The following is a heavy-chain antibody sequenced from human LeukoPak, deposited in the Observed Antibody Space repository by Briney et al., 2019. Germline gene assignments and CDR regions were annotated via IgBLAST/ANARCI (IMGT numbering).Heavy chain of an antibody. V-gene: IGHV3-23*01. D-gene: IGHD6-13*01. J-gene: IGHJ4*02. CDR3: AKDHRQIPGIAAAGLDY. CDR1: GFTFSDYY. CDR2: ISGSGGST. Sequence: QTWGSLRLSCAASGFTFSDYYTSWIRQAPGKGLEWVSAISGSGGSTYYADSVKGRFTISRDNSKNTLYLQMNSLRAEDTAVYYCAKDHRQIPGIAAAGLDYWGQGTLVTVSS.